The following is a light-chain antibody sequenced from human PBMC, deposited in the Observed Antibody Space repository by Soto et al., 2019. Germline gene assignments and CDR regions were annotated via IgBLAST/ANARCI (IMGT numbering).Light chain of an antibody. Sequence: EIVNTQSPATLSVSPGERATLSCRASQSVSSNLAWYQQKPGQAPRLLIYGASTRATGIPARFSGSGSGTEFTLTISSLQSEDFAVYYCQQYNNWLGTFGQGTKVDIK. V-gene: IGKV3-15*01. CDR2: GAS. CDR3: QQYNNWLGT. CDR1: QSVSSN. J-gene: IGKJ1*01.